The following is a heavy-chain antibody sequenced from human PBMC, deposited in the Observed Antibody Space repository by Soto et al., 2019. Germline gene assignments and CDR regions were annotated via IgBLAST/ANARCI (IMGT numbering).Heavy chain of an antibody. J-gene: IGHJ4*02. Sequence: TLSLTCAVYGGSFSGYYWSWIRQPPGKGLEWIGEINHSGSTNYNPSLKSRVTISVDTSKNQFSLKLSSVTAADTAVYYCARVRRARGDYWGQGTLVTVSS. D-gene: IGHD3-10*01. CDR1: GGSFSGYY. CDR2: INHSGST. V-gene: IGHV4-34*01. CDR3: ARVRRARGDY.